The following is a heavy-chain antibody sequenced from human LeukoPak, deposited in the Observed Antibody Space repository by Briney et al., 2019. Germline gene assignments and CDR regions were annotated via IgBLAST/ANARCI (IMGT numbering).Heavy chain of an antibody. CDR1: GGSFSGYY. D-gene: IGHD3-10*01. Sequence: SETLSLTCAVYGGSFSGYYWSWIRQPPGKGLEWIGEINHSGSTNYNPSLKSRVTISVDTSKNQFSLKLSSVTAADTAVYYCARSTYYYGSGSSDYWGQGALVTVSS. CDR3: ARSTYYYGSGSSDY. J-gene: IGHJ4*02. CDR2: INHSGST. V-gene: IGHV4-34*01.